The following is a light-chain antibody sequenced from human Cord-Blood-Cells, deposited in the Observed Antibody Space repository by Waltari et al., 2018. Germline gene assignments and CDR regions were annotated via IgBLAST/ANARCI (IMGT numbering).Light chain of an antibody. J-gene: IGKJ3*01. Sequence: EIVLTQPPATLSLSPVERATLSCRASPSVSSYLARYQQNPGQDPRLPIYDAANRSTGIPARFSGSGCGADFTLTIISLQPEDVAVYYCQQRSNWPLFTFGPGTKVDIK. CDR3: QQRSNWPLFT. V-gene: IGKV3-11*01. CDR2: DAA. CDR1: PSVSSY.